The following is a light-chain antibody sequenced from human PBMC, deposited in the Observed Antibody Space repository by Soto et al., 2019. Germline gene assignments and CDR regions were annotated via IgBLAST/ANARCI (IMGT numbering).Light chain of an antibody. CDR3: QQTYDTPG. CDR1: QNINSY. V-gene: IGKV1-39*01. J-gene: IGKJ1*01. Sequence: DIQMTQSPSSLSASVGDRVSITCRASQNINSYLNWYQQKPGKAPKLLIFAASSLQSGVPSRFSGRGSGTDFTLTISSLQPEDFATYYCQQTYDTPGFGQGTTVEIK. CDR2: AAS.